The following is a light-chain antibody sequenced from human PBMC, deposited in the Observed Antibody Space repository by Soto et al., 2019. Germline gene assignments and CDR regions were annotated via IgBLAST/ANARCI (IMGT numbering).Light chain of an antibody. V-gene: IGKV4-1*01. Sequence: DILLAHSSDSLAVWLGERATIRCRSSQTLLYPSSNKNFLAWYQQKPGQAPRLLIYGASTRATGIPARFGGRGSGTEFILTISSLQSEDFAVYYCQQYDDWPETFGQGTKVDI. CDR2: GAS. CDR1: QTLLYPSSNKNF. CDR3: QQYDDWPET. J-gene: IGKJ1*01.